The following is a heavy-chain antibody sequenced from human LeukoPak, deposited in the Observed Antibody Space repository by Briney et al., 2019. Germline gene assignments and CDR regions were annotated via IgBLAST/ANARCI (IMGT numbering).Heavy chain of an antibody. CDR3: AKVGSYFSSLGY. Sequence: PGGSLRLSCAASGFTFSSYGMHWVRQAPGKGLEWVAFIRYDGSNKYYADSVKGRFTISRDNSKNTLYLQMNSLRAEDTAVYYCAKVGSYFSSLGYWGQGTLVTVSS. V-gene: IGHV3-30*02. J-gene: IGHJ4*02. CDR2: IRYDGSNK. D-gene: IGHD1-26*01. CDR1: GFTFSSYG.